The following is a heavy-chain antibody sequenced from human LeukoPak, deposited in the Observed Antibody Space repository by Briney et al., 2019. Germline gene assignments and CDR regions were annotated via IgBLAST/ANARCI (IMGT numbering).Heavy chain of an antibody. CDR1: GGSISSYY. CDR3: ARGGSTGLYFDY. V-gene: IGHV4-59*01. Sequence: SETLSPTCTVSGGSISSYYWSWLRQPPGKGLEWIGYIYYSGSTNYNPSLKSRVTISVDTSKNQFSLKLSSVTAADTAVYYCARGGSTGLYFDYWGQGTLVTVSS. CDR2: IYYSGST. D-gene: IGHD6-13*01. J-gene: IGHJ4*02.